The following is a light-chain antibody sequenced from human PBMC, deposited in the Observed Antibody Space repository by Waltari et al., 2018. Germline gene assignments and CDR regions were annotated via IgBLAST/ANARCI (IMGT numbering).Light chain of an antibody. CDR1: SSDVGKYDY. Sequence: QSGLTQPPSASGSPGQSVTISCTGTSSDVGKYDYVSWYQQHTGKAPKLLIYDVTTRPSGVPVRFSASKSGNVASLTVSGLQAEDEADYYCCSYAGPDNVVVFGRGTKLRVL. J-gene: IGLJ2*01. CDR2: DVT. CDR3: CSYAGPDNVVV. V-gene: IGLV2-8*01.